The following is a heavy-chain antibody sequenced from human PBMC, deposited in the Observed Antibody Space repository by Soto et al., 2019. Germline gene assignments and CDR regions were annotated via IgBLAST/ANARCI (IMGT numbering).Heavy chain of an antibody. J-gene: IGHJ4*02. CDR3: AREYSNSPEAFDS. CDR2: IYHTGRT. D-gene: IGHD1-26*01. Sequence: ETLSLTCTVSGGSVNSDNYYWSWIRQPPGKGLEWIGYIYHTGRTNYNPSFMSRVTISVDTSRNQFSLKLSSVTAADTAVFYCAREYSNSPEAFDSWGQGTLVTVSS. V-gene: IGHV4-61*01. CDR1: GGSVNSDNYY.